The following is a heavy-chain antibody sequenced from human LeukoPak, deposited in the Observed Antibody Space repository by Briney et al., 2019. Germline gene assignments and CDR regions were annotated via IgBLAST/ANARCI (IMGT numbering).Heavy chain of an antibody. J-gene: IGHJ4*02. CDR3: AKPHRYSSGWYDY. CDR1: GFTFSSYA. Sequence: GRSLRLSCTASGFTFSSYAMHWVRQAPGKGLEWVAVISYDGSNKYYADSVKGRFTISRDNSKNTLYLQMNSLRAEDTAVYYCAKPHRYSSGWYDYWGQGTLVTVSS. D-gene: IGHD6-19*01. V-gene: IGHV3-30*04. CDR2: ISYDGSNK.